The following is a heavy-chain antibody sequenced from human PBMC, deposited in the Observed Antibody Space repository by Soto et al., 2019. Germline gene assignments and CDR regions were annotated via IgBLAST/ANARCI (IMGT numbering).Heavy chain of an antibody. CDR2: IYYSGST. CDR1: GGSISSYY. V-gene: IGHV4-59*01. J-gene: IGHJ6*02. CDR3: ARDHADYYYYYGMDV. Sequence: SETLSLTCTVSGGSISSYYWSWIRQPPGKGLEWIGYIYYSGSTNYNPSLKSRVTISVDTSKNQFSLKLSSVTAADTAVYYCARDHADYYYYYGMDVWGQGTTVTVSS.